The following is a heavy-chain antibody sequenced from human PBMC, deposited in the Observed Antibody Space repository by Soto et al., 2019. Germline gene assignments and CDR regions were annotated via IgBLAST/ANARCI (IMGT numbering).Heavy chain of an antibody. Sequence: ESGGGLVKPGGSLRLSCAASGLIFSRSTMNWVRQAPGKGLEWVSSISSSSSYIYYADSVKGRFTISRDNAKNSLYLQMNSLRAEDSAIYYCARGSTESGFDYWGQGTLVTISS. D-gene: IGHD3-10*01. J-gene: IGHJ4*02. V-gene: IGHV3-21*01. CDR2: ISSSSSYI. CDR1: GLIFSRST. CDR3: ARGSTESGFDY.